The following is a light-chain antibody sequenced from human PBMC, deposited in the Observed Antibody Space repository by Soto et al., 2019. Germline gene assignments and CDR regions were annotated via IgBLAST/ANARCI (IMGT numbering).Light chain of an antibody. CDR2: GAS. V-gene: IGKV1-39*01. CDR1: QSITIY. Sequence: DIQMTQSPSSLSASVGDRVTITCRASQSITIYLNWYQQQPGKAPRLLIYGASTLQTGVPSRFSGSGSMTDFALTISDLQPEDFATYYCQQTYTAPRTFGQATKVDIK. CDR3: QQTYTAPRT. J-gene: IGKJ1*01.